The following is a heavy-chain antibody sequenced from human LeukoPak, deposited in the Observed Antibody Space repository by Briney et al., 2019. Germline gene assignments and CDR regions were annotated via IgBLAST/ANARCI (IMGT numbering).Heavy chain of an antibody. CDR1: GFTFSSYS. V-gene: IGHV3-21*01. CDR3: ARVYGDYGGYWFDP. CDR2: ISSSSYI. J-gene: IGHJ5*02. D-gene: IGHD4-17*01. Sequence: GGSLRLSCAASGFTFSSYSMNWVRQAPGKGLEWVSSISSSSYIYYADSVKGRFTISRDNAKNSLYLQMNSLRAEDTAVYYCARVYGDYGGYWFDPWGQGTLVTVSS.